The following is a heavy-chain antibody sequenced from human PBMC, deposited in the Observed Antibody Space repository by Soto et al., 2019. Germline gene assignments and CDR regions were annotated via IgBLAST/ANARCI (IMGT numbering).Heavy chain of an antibody. J-gene: IGHJ6*03. CDR2: IYPGDSDT. CDR3: ARHVGIVATTPLLDYYYMDV. D-gene: IGHD5-12*01. V-gene: IGHV5-51*01. CDR1: GYSFTSYW. Sequence: PGESLKISCKGSGYSFTSYWIGWVRQMPGKGLEWMGIIYPGDSDTRYSPSFQGQVTVSADKSISTAYLQWSSLKASDTAMYYFARHVGIVATTPLLDYYYMDVWGKGTTVTVSS.